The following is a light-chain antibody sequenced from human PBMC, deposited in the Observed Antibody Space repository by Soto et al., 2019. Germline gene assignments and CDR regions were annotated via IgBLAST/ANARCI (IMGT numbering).Light chain of an antibody. Sequence: DSQMSQSPSTLSSSLGDRVTITCRASQSITRWFAWYQQKPGKAPKLLIYDVSSFESGVPSRFSVIGSETEFTLTISSMKHDDSAIYYCQLYNTFWTFGQGTKVDIK. CDR3: QLYNTFWT. CDR1: QSITRW. J-gene: IGKJ1*01. CDR2: DVS. V-gene: IGKV1-5*01.